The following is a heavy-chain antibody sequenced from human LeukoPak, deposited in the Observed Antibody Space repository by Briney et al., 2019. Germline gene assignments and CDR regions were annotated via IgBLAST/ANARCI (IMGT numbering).Heavy chain of an antibody. CDR2: IYYSGST. Sequence: SETLSLTCTVSGGSISSYYWSWIRQPPGKGLEWIGYIYYSGSTTYNPSLKSRVTISVDTSKNQFSLKLSSVTAADTAVYYCARVRGRNAFDIWGQGTMVTVSS. CDR1: GGSISSYY. J-gene: IGHJ3*02. CDR3: ARVRGRNAFDI. V-gene: IGHV4-59*01.